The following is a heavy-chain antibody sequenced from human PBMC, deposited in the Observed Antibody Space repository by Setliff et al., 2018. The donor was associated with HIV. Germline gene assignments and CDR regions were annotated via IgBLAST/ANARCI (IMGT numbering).Heavy chain of an antibody. V-gene: IGHV4-59*01. CDR3: ARVDRCSGGSCYFIDY. Sequence: SETLSLTCTVSGGSISSYYWSVFRQPPGKGLEWIGYIYYSGSSNYNPSLKSRVTISVDTSNNQFSLKLSSVTAADTAVYYCARVDRCSGGSCYFIDYWGQ. D-gene: IGHD2-15*01. CDR1: GGSISSYY. J-gene: IGHJ4*02. CDR2: IYYSGSS.